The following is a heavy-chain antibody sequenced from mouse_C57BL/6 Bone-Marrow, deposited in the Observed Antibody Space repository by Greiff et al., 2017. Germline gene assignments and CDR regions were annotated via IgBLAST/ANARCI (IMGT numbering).Heavy chain of an antibody. D-gene: IGHD1-1*01. CDR3: ARHSYYYGSSPYWYFDV. J-gene: IGHJ1*03. V-gene: IGHV5-2*01. CDR1: EYEFPSHD. Sequence: EVKLMESGGGLVQPGESLKLSCESNEYEFPSHDMSWVRKTPEKRLELVAAINSDGGSTYYPDTMERRFIISRDNTKKTLYLQMSSLRSEDTALYYCARHSYYYGSSPYWYFDVWGTGTTVTVSS. CDR2: INSDGGST.